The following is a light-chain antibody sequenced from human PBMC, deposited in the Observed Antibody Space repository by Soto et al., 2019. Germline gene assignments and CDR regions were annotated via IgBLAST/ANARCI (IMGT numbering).Light chain of an antibody. V-gene: IGKV3-20*01. Sequence: EIVLTQSPGTLSLSPGERATLSCRASQSVSSNCLAWYQQKPGQAPRLLIYGASSMATAIPDRFSGSGSGTDFTLTISSLEPEDFAVYYCQQYGCSPWTFGQGTKVEIK. CDR1: QSVSSNC. CDR3: QQYGCSPWT. J-gene: IGKJ1*01. CDR2: GAS.